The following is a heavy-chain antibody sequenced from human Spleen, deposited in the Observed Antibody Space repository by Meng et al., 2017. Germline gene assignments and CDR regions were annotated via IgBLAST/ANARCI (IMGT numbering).Heavy chain of an antibody. D-gene: IGHD3-22*01. CDR2: INHNSGDK. V-gene: IGHV1-2*06. CDR1: GYTFTGYY. J-gene: IGHJ4*02. Sequence: QLQLVQSGAEVKNPGASVKVSCKASGYTFTGYYMHCVRQAPGQGLEWVGRINHNSGDKIYAQRFTGTINMTRDLSISTAYMEMSRLRSDDTAVYYCARDRITMIDWGQGTLVTVSS. CDR3: ARDRITMID.